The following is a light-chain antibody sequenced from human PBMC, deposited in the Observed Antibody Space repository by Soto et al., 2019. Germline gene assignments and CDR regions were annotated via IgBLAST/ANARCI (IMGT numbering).Light chain of an antibody. CDR1: SANIGAAYN. CDR3: QSYDSSLSGYV. Sequence: GQRVTISCTGSSANIGAAYNVDWYQQLPGTAPKLLIYGNNNRPSGVPARFSGSKSGTSASLAIAGLQAEDEGDYYCQSYDSSLSGYVFGTGTKATVL. V-gene: IGLV1-40*01. J-gene: IGLJ1*01. CDR2: GNN.